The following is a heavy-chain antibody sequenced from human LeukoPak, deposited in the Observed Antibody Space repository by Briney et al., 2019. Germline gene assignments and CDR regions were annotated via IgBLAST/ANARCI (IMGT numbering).Heavy chain of an antibody. Sequence: PSETLSLTCTVSGYSISSGYYWGWIRQPPGKGLEWIGSIYHSGSTYYNPSLKSRVTISVDTSKNQFSLKLSSVTAADTAVYYCARESDYDFWSGYIDYWGQGTLVTVSS. CDR2: IYHSGST. D-gene: IGHD3-3*01. V-gene: IGHV4-38-2*02. CDR1: GYSISSGYY. J-gene: IGHJ4*02. CDR3: ARESDYDFWSGYIDY.